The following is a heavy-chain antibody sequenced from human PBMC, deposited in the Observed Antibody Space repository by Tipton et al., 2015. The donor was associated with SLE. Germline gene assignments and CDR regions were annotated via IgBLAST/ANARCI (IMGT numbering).Heavy chain of an antibody. Sequence: QLVQSGPEVKKPGASVKVSCKVSGYTLTELSKHWVRQAPGKGLEWMGGFDPEDGETIYAQRFQGRVTMTEDTSTDTAYMELNSLRSDDTAVYYCVTSHYSGEDYWGQGTLVTVSS. D-gene: IGHD1-26*01. CDR2: FDPEDGET. CDR1: GYTLTELS. V-gene: IGHV1-24*01. CDR3: VTSHYSGEDY. J-gene: IGHJ4*02.